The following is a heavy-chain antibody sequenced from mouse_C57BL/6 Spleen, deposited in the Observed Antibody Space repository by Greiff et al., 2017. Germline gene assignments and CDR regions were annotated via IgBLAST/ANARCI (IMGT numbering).Heavy chain of an antibody. CDR2: IDPSDSET. Sequence: VQLQQSGAELVRPGSSVKLSCKASGYTFTSYWMHWVKQRPIQGLEWIGNIDPSDSETHYNQKFKDKATLTVDKSSSTAYMQLSSLTSEDSAVYYCARRGTRGYAMDYWGQGTSVTVSS. J-gene: IGHJ4*01. D-gene: IGHD3-3*01. CDR3: ARRGTRGYAMDY. CDR1: GYTFTSYW. V-gene: IGHV1-52*01.